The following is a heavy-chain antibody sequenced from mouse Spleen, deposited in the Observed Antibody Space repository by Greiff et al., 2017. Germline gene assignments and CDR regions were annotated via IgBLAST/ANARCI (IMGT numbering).Heavy chain of an antibody. D-gene: IGHD3-2*02. Sequence: EVQLVEPGGGLVKPGGSLKLSCAASGFTFSDYGMHWVRQAPEKGLEWVAYISSGSSTIYYADTVKGRFTISRDNAKNTLFLQMTSLRSEDTAMYYCAGRNSGYGFYAMDYWGQGASVTVSS. CDR2: ISSGSSTI. CDR3: AGRNSGYGFYAMDY. J-gene: IGHJ4*01. V-gene: IGHV5-17*01. CDR1: GFTFSDYG.